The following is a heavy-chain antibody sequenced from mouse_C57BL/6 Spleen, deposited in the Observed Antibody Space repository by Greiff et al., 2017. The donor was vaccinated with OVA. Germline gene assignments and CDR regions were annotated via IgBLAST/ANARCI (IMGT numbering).Heavy chain of an antibody. CDR2: IDPEDGET. CDR3: AIYYGSSYYAMDY. CDR1: GFNIKDYY. J-gene: IGHJ4*01. D-gene: IGHD1-1*01. Sequence: EVKLMESGAELVKPGASVKLSCTASGFNIKDYYMHWVKQRTEQGLEWIGRIDPEDGETKYAPKFQGKATITADTSSNTAYLQLSSLTSEDTAVYYCAIYYGSSYYAMDYWGQGTSVTVSS. V-gene: IGHV14-2*01.